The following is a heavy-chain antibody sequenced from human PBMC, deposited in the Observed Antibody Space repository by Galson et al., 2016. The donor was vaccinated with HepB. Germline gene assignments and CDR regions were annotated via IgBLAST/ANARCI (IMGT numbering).Heavy chain of an antibody. CDR1: GFTFSDYS. J-gene: IGHJ4*02. V-gene: IGHV3-7*05. Sequence: SLRLSCAASGFTFSDYSMNWVRQAPGKGLEWVAIIKQDGSAKYYVDSLKGRFTISRGNAKNSLYLQMSSLRPEDTAVYYCALGQGFLADSWGQGTLVTVSS. CDR3: ALGQGFLADS. CDR2: IKQDGSAK.